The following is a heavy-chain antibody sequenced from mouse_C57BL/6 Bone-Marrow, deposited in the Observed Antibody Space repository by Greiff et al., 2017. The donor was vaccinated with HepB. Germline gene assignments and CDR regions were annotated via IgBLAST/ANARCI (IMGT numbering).Heavy chain of an antibody. J-gene: IGHJ3*01. CDR3: ASDYYGSSYKFAY. CDR2: IDPANGNT. V-gene: IGHV14-3*01. CDR1: GFNIKNTY. D-gene: IGHD1-1*01. Sequence: VHVKQSVAELVRPGASVKLSCTASGFNIKNTYMHWVKQRPEQGLEWIGRIDPANGNTKYAPKFQGKATITADTSSNTAYLQLSSLTSEDTAIYYCASDYYGSSYKFAYWGQGTLVTVSA.